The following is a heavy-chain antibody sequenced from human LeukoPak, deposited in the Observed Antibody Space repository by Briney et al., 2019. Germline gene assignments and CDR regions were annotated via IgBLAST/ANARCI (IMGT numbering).Heavy chain of an antibody. V-gene: IGHV3-23*01. CDR3: AKDRGFWSGYSFDY. CDR2: ISASSANT. D-gene: IGHD3-3*01. J-gene: IGHJ4*02. Sequence: GGSLRLSCVASGFTFNTYAMNWVRQAPGKGLEWVSDISASSANTHYADSVKGRFTISRDSSKNTLYLQMNSLRAEDTAVYYCAKDRGFWSGYSFDYWGQGTLVTVSS. CDR1: GFTFNTYA.